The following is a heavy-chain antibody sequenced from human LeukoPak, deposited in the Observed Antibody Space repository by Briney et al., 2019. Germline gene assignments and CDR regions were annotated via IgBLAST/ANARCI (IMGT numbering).Heavy chain of an antibody. Sequence: PGGSLRLSCAASGFTFSSYAMSWVRQAPGKGLEWVSAISGSGGSTYYADSVKGRFTISRDNAKNTLYLQMSSLRAEDTAVYYCAKVVVPRLVATGHRVNYYYYGMDVWGQGTTVTVSS. CDR3: AKVVVPRLVATGHRVNYYYYGMDV. CDR2: ISGSGGST. V-gene: IGHV3-23*01. J-gene: IGHJ6*02. D-gene: IGHD5-12*01. CDR1: GFTFSSYA.